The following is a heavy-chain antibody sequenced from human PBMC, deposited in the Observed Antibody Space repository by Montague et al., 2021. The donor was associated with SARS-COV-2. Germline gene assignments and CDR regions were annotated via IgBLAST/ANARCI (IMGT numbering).Heavy chain of an antibody. D-gene: IGHD2-8*01. CDR1: GDSVSSSSAA. J-gene: IGHJ5*02. V-gene: IGHV6-1*01. Sequence: CAISGDSVSSSSAAWHWIRQSPSRGLEWLGRTYYRSKWYNDYAVSVKSLITINPDTSNNQFSLQLNSVTPEDTAVYYCARDDPYCTNGVCYTGNWFDPWGQGTLVTVSS. CDR2: TYYRSKWYN. CDR3: ARDDPYCTNGVCYTGNWFDP.